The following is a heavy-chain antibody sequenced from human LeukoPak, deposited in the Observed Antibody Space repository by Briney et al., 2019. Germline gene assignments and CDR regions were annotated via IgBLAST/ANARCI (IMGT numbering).Heavy chain of an antibody. V-gene: IGHV3-30*14. D-gene: IGHD2-2*01. Sequence: PGGSLRLSCAASGFTFSSYAMHWVRQAPGKGLEWVAVISYDGSNKYYADSVKGRFTISRDNSKNTVFLQMNRLRVEDTAVYFCARGNILVPGANHFDFWGQGTLVTVSS. J-gene: IGHJ4*02. CDR2: ISYDGSNK. CDR1: GFTFSSYA. CDR3: ARGNILVPGANHFDF.